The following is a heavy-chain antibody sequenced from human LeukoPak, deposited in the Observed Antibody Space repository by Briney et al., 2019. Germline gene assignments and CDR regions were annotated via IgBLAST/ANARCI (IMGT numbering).Heavy chain of an antibody. D-gene: IGHD3-10*01. Sequence: SETLSLTCAVYGGSFSGYYWSWIRQPPGKGLEWIGEINHSGSTNYNPSLKSRVTISVDTSKNQFSLKLSSVTAADTAVYYCARSGLMVRGVIPFDYWGQGTLVTVSS. V-gene: IGHV4-34*01. CDR1: GGSFSGYY. J-gene: IGHJ4*02. CDR2: INHSGST. CDR3: ARSGLMVRGVIPFDY.